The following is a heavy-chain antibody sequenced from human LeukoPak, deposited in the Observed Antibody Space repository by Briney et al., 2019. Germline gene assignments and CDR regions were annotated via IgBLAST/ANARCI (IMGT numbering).Heavy chain of an antibody. CDR1: GDSVSSGFY. CDR3: ARVMRYYDSTGYYADAFDF. V-gene: IGHV4-31*03. D-gene: IGHD3-22*01. Sequence: SETLSLTCTVSGDSVSSGFYWNWIRQFPGEGLEWIGYIFWTGTTSYNPSLRSRFTISVDRSKNQFSLKLSSVTAADTAIYYCARVMRYYDSTGYYADAFDFWGPGIMVTVSS. J-gene: IGHJ3*01. CDR2: IFWTGTT.